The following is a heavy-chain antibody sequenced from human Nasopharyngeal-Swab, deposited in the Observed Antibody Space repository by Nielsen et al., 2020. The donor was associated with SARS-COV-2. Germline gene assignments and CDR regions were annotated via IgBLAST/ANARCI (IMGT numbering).Heavy chain of an antibody. CDR1: GYTFTSYG. V-gene: IGHV1-18*01. Sequence: ASVKVSCKASGYTFTSYGISWVRQAPGQGLEWMGWISAYNGNTNYAQKLQGRVTMTTDTSTSTAYMELRSLRSDDTAVYYCARDLPSAQYYDFWSGYFNYYYGMDVWGQGTTVTVSS. CDR2: ISAYNGNT. J-gene: IGHJ6*02. CDR3: ARDLPSAQYYDFWSGYFNYYYGMDV. D-gene: IGHD3-3*01.